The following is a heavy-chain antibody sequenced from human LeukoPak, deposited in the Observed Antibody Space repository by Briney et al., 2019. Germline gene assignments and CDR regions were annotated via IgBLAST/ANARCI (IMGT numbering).Heavy chain of an antibody. CDR2: VDPEDGET. CDR3: ATCSSTSCYYY. J-gene: IGHJ4*02. V-gene: IGHV1-69-2*01. Sequence: GATVKISCKASGYTFTDYYMHWVQQAPGKGLEWMGRVDPEDGETIYAEKFQGRVTITADTSTDTAYMELSSLRSEDTAVYYCATCSSTSCYYYWGQGTLVTVSS. D-gene: IGHD2-2*01. CDR1: GYTFTDYY.